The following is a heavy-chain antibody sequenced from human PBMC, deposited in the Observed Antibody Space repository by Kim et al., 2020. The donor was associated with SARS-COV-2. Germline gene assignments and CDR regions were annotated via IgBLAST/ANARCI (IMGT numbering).Heavy chain of an antibody. V-gene: IGHV1-69*13. Sequence: SVKVSCKASGGTFSSYAISWVRQAPGQGLEWMGGIIPIFGTANYAQKFQGRVTITADESTSTAYMELSSLRSEDTAVYYCAGRLAKWELLRHRLDYWGQGTLVTVSS. D-gene: IGHD1-26*01. J-gene: IGHJ4*02. CDR3: AGRLAKWELLRHRLDY. CDR2: IIPIFGTA. CDR1: GGTFSSYA.